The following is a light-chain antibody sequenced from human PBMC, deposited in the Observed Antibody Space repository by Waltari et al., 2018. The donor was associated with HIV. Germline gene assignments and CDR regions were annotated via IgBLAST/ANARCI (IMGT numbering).Light chain of an antibody. J-gene: IGLJ3*02. CDR3: SSYTSTTTLVV. CDR2: DVS. V-gene: IGLV2-14*03. Sequence: QSALTQPASVSGSPGQSITISCTGTSSDVGGYQYVSWYQQHPGKAPKLMIFDVSNRTSGVSNRFSGAKSGNTASLTISGLQAEDEAHYFCSSYTSTTTLVVFGGGTKLTVL. CDR1: SSDVGGYQY.